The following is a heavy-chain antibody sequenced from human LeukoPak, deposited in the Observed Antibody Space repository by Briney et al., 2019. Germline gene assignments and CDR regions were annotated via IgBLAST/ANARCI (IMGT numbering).Heavy chain of an antibody. CDR1: GFTFSSYA. CDR2: ISGIGGST. CDR3: AKDGTVAGLHYYFGY. D-gene: IGHD6-19*01. J-gene: IGHJ4*02. V-gene: IGHV3-23*01. Sequence: GGSLRLFCAASGFTFSSYAMSWVRQAPGKGLEWVSVISGIGGSTYYADSVEGRFTISRDNSKNTLSLQMNSLRAEDTAVYYCAKDGTVAGLHYYFGYWGQGTQVTVSS.